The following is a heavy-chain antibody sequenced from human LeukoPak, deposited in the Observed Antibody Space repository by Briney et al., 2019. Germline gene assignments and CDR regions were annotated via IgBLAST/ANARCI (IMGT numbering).Heavy chain of an antibody. CDR2: MYHSGST. CDR3: ARKTSTTCHFDY. Sequence: SETLSLTCAVSGYSMSSGYYLGWIRPPPGIGLEWIGSMYHSGSTFYNPCLKSRVIISVETSKNQFSLKLSSVTAADTAIYYCARKTSTTCHFDYWGQGTLVTVSS. V-gene: IGHV4-38-2*01. CDR1: GYSMSSGYY. J-gene: IGHJ4*02. D-gene: IGHD2-2*01.